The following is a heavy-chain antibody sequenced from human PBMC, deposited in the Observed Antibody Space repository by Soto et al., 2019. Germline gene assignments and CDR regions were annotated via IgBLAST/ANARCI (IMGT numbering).Heavy chain of an antibody. CDR3: AKRRGAGGHFEC. D-gene: IGHD2-15*01. CDR2: ISGSGRYT. V-gene: IGHV3-23*01. CDR1: GFTFDSCV. Sequence: PGGSLRLSCAASGFTFDSCVMSWVRQAPGKGLEWLSLISGSGRYTDYADSVKGRFTISRDNSKNTLSLQMNRLTAEDTAVYFCAKRRGAGGHFECWGQGALVTVS. J-gene: IGHJ4*02.